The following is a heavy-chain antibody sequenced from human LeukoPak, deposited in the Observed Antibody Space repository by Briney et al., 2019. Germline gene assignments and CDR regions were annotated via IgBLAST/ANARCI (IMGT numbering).Heavy chain of an antibody. CDR3: AKSSYYDSSGYYREYYFDY. Sequence: PGGSLRLSCAASGFTFSSYAMGWVRQAPGKGLEWVSAISGSGGSTYYADSVKGRFTISRVNSKNTLYLQMNSLRAEDTAVYYCAKSSYYDSSGYYREYYFDYWGQGTLVTVSS. CDR1: GFTFSSYA. D-gene: IGHD3-22*01. CDR2: ISGSGGST. V-gene: IGHV3-23*01. J-gene: IGHJ4*02.